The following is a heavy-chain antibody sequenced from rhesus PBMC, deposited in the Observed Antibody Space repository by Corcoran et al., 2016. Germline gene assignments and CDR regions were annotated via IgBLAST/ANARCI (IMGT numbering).Heavy chain of an antibody. Sequence: EVQLVESGGGLAKPGGSLRLSCAASGFTFSSYWMNWVRQAPGKGLEWVLAINSGGGSTYYADSVKGRFTISRDNAKNTLSLQMNSLRAEDTAVYYCAKEWGYSGSDYWGQGVLVTVSS. V-gene: IGHV3S25*01. D-gene: IGHD6-25*01. J-gene: IGHJ4*01. CDR2: INSGGGST. CDR1: GFTFSSYW. CDR3: AKEWGYSGSDY.